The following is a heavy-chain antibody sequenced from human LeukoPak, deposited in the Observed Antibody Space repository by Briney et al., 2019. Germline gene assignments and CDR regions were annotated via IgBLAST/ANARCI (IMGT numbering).Heavy chain of an antibody. CDR3: ARDISSFDY. J-gene: IGHJ4*02. D-gene: IGHD2-21*01. CDR1: GFAFRDYA. V-gene: IGHV3-23*01. CDR2: ISGSGATT. Sequence: GGSLRLSCAASGFAFRDYAMSWVRQAPGKGLEWVSVISGSGATTHYTDSVKGRFTISRDNAKNSPYLQMNSLRDEDTAVYYCARDISSFDYWGQGTLVTVSS.